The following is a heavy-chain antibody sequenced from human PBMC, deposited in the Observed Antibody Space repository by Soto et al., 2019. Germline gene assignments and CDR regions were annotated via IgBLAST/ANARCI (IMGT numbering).Heavy chain of an antibody. V-gene: IGHV4-30-2*01. CDR1: GGSISSGGYY. Sequence: PSETLSLTCTVSGGSISSGGYYWSWIRQHPGKGLEWIGYIYHSGSTYYNPSLKSRVTISVDRSKNQFSLKLSSVTAADTAVYYCARLYGDYYNCFDPWGQGTLVTVSS. D-gene: IGHD4-17*01. CDR3: ARLYGDYYNCFDP. CDR2: IYHSGST. J-gene: IGHJ5*02.